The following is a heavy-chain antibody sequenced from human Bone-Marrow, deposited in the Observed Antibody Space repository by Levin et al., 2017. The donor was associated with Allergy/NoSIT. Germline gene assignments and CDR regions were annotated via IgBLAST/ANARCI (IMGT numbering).Heavy chain of an antibody. CDR3: ARAMVQGVKIGPLRGDWFDP. CDR2: INPNSGGT. D-gene: IGHD3-10*01. Sequence: ASVKVSCKASGYTFTGYYMHWVRQAPGQGLEWMGRINPNSGGTNYAQKFQGRVTMTRDTSISTAYMELSRLRSDDTAVYYCARAMVQGVKIGPLRGDWFDPWGQGTLVTVSS. V-gene: IGHV1-2*06. CDR1: GYTFTGYY. J-gene: IGHJ5*02.